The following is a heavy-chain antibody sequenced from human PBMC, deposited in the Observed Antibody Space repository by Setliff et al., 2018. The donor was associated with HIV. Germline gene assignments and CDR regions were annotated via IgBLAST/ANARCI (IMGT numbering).Heavy chain of an antibody. D-gene: IGHD2-8*01. V-gene: IGHV4-39*07. CDR2: IYYSGRT. Sequence: SETLSLTRIVSRGSISSTSHYWGWVRQSPGRRLEWIGSIYYSGRTYYNPSLKSRVTMSVDTSTNQFSLDLTSVTAADTAVYFCAGEIAPAARLPNVGGPPPPGYYHYMDVWGKGTTVTVSS. J-gene: IGHJ6*03. CDR3: AGEIAPAARLPNVGGPPPPGYYHYMDV. CDR1: RGSISSTSHY.